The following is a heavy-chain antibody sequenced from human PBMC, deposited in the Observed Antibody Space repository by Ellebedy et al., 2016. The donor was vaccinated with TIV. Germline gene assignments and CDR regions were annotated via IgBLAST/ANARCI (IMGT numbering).Heavy chain of an antibody. CDR1: GGTFSSYA. Sequence: SVKVSXKASGGTFSSYAISWVRQAPGQGLEWMGGIIPIFGTANYAQKFQGRVTITADKSTSTAYMELSSLRSEDTAVYYCASQGNWLLSLGLNYGMDVWGQGTTVTVSS. V-gene: IGHV1-69*06. D-gene: IGHD3-9*01. CDR3: ASQGNWLLSLGLNYGMDV. J-gene: IGHJ6*02. CDR2: IIPIFGTA.